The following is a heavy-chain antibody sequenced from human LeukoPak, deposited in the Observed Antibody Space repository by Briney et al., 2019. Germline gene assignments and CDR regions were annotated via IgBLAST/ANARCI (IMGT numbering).Heavy chain of an antibody. CDR3: ARSLGSLKEYWWFDP. D-gene: IGHD2/OR15-2a*01. V-gene: IGHV1-2*02. CDR2: INPNSAAT. Sequence: ASVKVSCKASGYTFTGYYMHSVRQAPGQGLEWMGWINPNSAATNYVQYFEGRVTMTRDTSSSTVYMELSRLRSDDTAVYYCARSLGSLKEYWWFDPWGQGTLVTVSS. J-gene: IGHJ5*02. CDR1: GYTFTGYY.